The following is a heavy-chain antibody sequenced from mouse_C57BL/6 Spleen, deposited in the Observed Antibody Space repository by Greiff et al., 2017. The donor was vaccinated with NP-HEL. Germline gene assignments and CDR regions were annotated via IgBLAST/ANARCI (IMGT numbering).Heavy chain of an antibody. V-gene: IGHV1-52*01. Sequence: QVQLQQPGAELVRPGSSVKLSCKASGYTFTSYWMHWVKQRPIQGLEWIGNIDPSDSETHYIQKFKDKATLTVDKSSSTAYMQLSSLTSEDSAVYYCARSSPDYYGSSPCAMDYWGQGTSVTVSS. D-gene: IGHD1-1*01. CDR2: IDPSDSET. CDR1: GYTFTSYW. CDR3: ARSSPDYYGSSPCAMDY. J-gene: IGHJ4*01.